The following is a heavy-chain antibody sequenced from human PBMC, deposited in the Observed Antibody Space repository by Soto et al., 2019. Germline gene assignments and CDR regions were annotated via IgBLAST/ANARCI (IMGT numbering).Heavy chain of an antibody. J-gene: IGHJ4*02. D-gene: IGHD6-13*01. CDR3: AKENVYSSSWFAFDY. CDR1: GFTFSSYA. V-gene: IGHV3-23*01. CDR2: ISGSGGST. Sequence: EVQLLESGGGLVQPGGSLRLSCAASGFTFSSYAMSWVRQAPGKGLEWVSAISGSGGSTYYADSVKGRFTISRDNSKTPLYLQMNSLRAEDPAVYYCAKENVYSSSWFAFDYLGQGTLVTVSS.